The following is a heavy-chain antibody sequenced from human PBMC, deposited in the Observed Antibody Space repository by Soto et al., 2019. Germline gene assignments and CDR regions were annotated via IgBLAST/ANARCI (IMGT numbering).Heavy chain of an antibody. D-gene: IGHD2-2*01. CDR3: ARGRLPVAMPASY. CDR1: GFTFSSHD. V-gene: IGHV3-21*01. Sequence: GGSLRLSCAVSGFTFSSHDTPWVRQAPGKGLEWVSSISSNSDYIYYADSVKGRFTISRDNAKNSLYLQMNSLRAEDTAVYYCARGRLPVAMPASYWGQGTLVTVSS. J-gene: IGHJ4*02. CDR2: ISSNSDYI.